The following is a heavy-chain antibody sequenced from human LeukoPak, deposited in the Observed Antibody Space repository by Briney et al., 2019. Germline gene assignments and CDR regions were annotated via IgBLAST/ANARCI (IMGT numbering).Heavy chain of an antibody. CDR2: IKSETNGGTT. Sequence: PGGSLRLSCAASGFTFDIAWMTWVRQAPGKGLEWVGRIKSETNGGTTDYAAPVKSRSTISRDDSKTTLYLQMNSLKIGDSAMYYCATSSSGYDFLFDYWGQGTLVTVSS. CDR1: GFTFDIAW. D-gene: IGHD5-12*01. V-gene: IGHV3-15*01. CDR3: ATSSSGYDFLFDY. J-gene: IGHJ4*02.